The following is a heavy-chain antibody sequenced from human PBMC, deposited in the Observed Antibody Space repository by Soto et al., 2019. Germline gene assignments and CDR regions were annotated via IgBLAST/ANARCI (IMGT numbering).Heavy chain of an antibody. CDR2: IYHSGST. Sequence: SETLSLTCAVSGYSISSGYYWGWIRQPPGKGLEWIGSIYHSGSTYYNPSLKSRVTISVDTSKNQFSLKLSSVTAADTAVYYCARSRGGTTGDYWGQGTLVTVS. D-gene: IGHD1-7*01. V-gene: IGHV4-38-2*01. CDR3: ARSRGGTTGDY. CDR1: GYSISSGYY. J-gene: IGHJ4*02.